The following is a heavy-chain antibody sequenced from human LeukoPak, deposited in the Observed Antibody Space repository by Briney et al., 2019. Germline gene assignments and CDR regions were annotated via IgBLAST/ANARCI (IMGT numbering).Heavy chain of an antibody. V-gene: IGHV3-30*02. J-gene: IGHJ5*02. CDR1: GFTFSSYG. Sequence: GGSLRLSCAASGFTFSSYGMHWVRQAPGKGLEWVAFIRYDGSNKYYADSVKGRFTISRDNSKNTLYLQMNSPRAEDTAVYYCAKDFGEFLLGDWFDPWGQGTLVTASS. CDR3: AKDFGEFLLGDWFDP. D-gene: IGHD3-10*01. CDR2: IRYDGSNK.